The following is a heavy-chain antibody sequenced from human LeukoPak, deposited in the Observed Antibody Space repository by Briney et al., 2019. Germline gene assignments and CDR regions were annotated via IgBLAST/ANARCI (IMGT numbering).Heavy chain of an antibody. V-gene: IGHV1-2*02. Sequence: ASVKVSCKASGYTFTGYYMHWVRQAPGQGLEWMGWINPNSGGTNYAQKFQGRVTMTRDTSISTAYMELSRLRSDDTAVYYCARVSITMVRGAIGTRPGAFDIWGQGTMVTVSS. CDR3: ARVSITMVRGAIGTRPGAFDI. CDR1: GYTFTGYY. D-gene: IGHD3-10*01. J-gene: IGHJ3*02. CDR2: INPNSGGT.